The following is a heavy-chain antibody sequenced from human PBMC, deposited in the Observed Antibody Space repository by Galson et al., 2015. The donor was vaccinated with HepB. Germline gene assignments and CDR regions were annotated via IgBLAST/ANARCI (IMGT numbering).Heavy chain of an antibody. CDR2: IYYSGST. CDR1: GGSISSSSYY. J-gene: IGHJ4*02. Sequence: LSLTCTVSGGSISSSSYYWGWIRQPPGKGLEWIGSIYYSGSTYYNPSLKSRVTISVDTSKNQFSLKLSSVTAADTAVYYCARHRVVTRGPLGYWGQGTLVTVSS. D-gene: IGHD3-3*01. CDR3: ARHRVVTRGPLGY. V-gene: IGHV4-39*01.